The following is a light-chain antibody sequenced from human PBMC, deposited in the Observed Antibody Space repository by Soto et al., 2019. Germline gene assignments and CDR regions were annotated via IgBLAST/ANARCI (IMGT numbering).Light chain of an antibody. CDR2: DVS. V-gene: IGLV2-14*03. Sequence: QSALTQPASVSGSPGQSITISCTGTSSDIGAYDYVSWYQQHPGGAPNLLIYDVSSRPSGVSSRFSGSKSGNTASLTISGLQADDESDYYCSSFADSSARDYVFGGGTKLTV. J-gene: IGLJ1*01. CDR3: SSFADSSARDYV. CDR1: SSDIGAYDY.